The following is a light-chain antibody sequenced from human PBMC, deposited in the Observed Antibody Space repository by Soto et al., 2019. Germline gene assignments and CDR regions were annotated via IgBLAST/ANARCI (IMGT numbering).Light chain of an antibody. J-gene: IGLJ1*01. Sequence: QSVLTQPASVPGSPGQSITISCTETSSDVGNYKYVSWYQQHPGKAPKLMIYEVSNRPSGVSNRFSGSKSGNTASLTISGLQAEDETDYYCFSYTSSGTYVFGTGTKVTVL. CDR1: SSDVGNYKY. V-gene: IGLV2-14*01. CDR2: EVS. CDR3: FSYTSSGTYV.